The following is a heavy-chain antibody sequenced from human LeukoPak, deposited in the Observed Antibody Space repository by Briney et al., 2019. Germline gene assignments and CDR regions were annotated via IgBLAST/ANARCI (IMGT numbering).Heavy chain of an antibody. CDR3: ARERERFLNL. Sequence: GGSLRLSCAASGFNFINTWMHWVRHAPGKGLVWVARIKNDGSGIIYADSVKGRFTISRDNSMNTLYLEMNSLRAEDTAVYYCARERERFLNLWGQGTLVTVSS. CDR2: IKNDGSGI. J-gene: IGHJ5*02. D-gene: IGHD3-3*01. CDR1: GFNFINTW. V-gene: IGHV3-74*01.